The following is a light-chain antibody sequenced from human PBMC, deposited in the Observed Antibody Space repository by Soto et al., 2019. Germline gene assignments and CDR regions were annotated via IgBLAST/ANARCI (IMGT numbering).Light chain of an antibody. V-gene: IGLV2-23*02. J-gene: IGLJ1*01. Sequence: QSALTQPASVSGSPGQSITISCTGTSSDVGSYNLVSWYQHHPGKAPKLMIYEVSKRPSGASNRFSGSKSGNTASLTISGLQAEDEVDYSCCSNAGSSSYVFGTGTKVTAL. CDR1: SSDVGSYNL. CDR3: CSNAGSSSYV. CDR2: EVS.